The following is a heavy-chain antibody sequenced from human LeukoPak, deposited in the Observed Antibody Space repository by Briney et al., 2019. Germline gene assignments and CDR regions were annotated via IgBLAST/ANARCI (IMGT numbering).Heavy chain of an antibody. D-gene: IGHD3-22*01. CDR1: GFSFSTYS. J-gene: IGHJ4*02. CDR2: IKQDGSDK. CDR3: ARHLYYDSGGYYYYFDY. Sequence: GGSLRLSCAASGFSFSTYSMNWVRQAPGKGLEWVANIKQDGSDKYYMDSVKGRFTISRDNAKSSLYLQMNSLRAEDTAVYYCARHLYYDSGGYYYYFDYWGQGTLVTVSS. V-gene: IGHV3-7*03.